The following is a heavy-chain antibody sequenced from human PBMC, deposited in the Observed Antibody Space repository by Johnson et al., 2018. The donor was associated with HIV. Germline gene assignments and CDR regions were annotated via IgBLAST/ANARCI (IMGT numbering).Heavy chain of an antibody. CDR2: IYSGGST. CDR1: GFTVSSNY. J-gene: IGHJ3*02. CDR3: ARGFLVGLPFDI. D-gene: IGHD1-26*01. V-gene: IGHV3-53*01. Sequence: VQLVESGGGVVQPGRSLRLSCAASGFTVSSNYMSWVHQAPGKGLEWVSVIYSGGSTYYADSVKGRFTISRDNSKNTLYLQMNSLRAEDTAVYYCARGFLVGLPFDIWGQGTMVTVSS.